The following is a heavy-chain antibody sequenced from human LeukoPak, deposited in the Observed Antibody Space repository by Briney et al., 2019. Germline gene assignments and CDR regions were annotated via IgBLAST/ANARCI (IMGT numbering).Heavy chain of an antibody. D-gene: IGHD3-3*01. CDR1: GFTFSSYW. V-gene: IGHV3-7*01. J-gene: IGHJ6*03. Sequence: GGSLRLSCAASGFTFSSYWMSWVRQAPGKGLEWVANIKQEGSQKYYVDSVKGRFTISRDNAKNSLYLQMNSLRAEDTAVYYCARDGTIRPYYEFWSGYSTLYYMDVWGKGTTVTVSS. CDR2: IKQEGSQK. CDR3: ARDGTIRPYYEFWSGYSTLYYMDV.